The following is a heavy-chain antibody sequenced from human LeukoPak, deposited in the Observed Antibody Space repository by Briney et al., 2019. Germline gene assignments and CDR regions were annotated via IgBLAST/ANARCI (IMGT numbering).Heavy chain of an antibody. CDR1: GFTFSGYA. CDR3: ARGGQDYYDSSGYPYDAFDI. Sequence: GGSLRLSCAASGFTFSGYAMYWVRQAPGKGLEWVAFISYDGSNKYFADSVKGRFTISRDNSKNTLYLQMNSLRAEDTAVYYCARGGQDYYDSSGYPYDAFDIWGQGTMVTVSS. D-gene: IGHD3-22*01. CDR2: ISYDGSNK. V-gene: IGHV3-30*04. J-gene: IGHJ3*02.